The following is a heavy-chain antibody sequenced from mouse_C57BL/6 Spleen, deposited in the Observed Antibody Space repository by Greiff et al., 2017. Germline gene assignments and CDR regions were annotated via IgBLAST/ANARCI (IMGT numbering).Heavy chain of an antibody. CDR2: IDPSDSET. CDR1: GYTFTSYW. CDR3: ARDYGSRYYYAMDY. J-gene: IGHJ4*01. V-gene: IGHV1-52*01. Sequence: QVQLQQPGAELVRPGSSVKLSCKASGYTFTSYWMHWVKPRPIQGLEWIGNIDPSDSETHYNQKFKDKATLTVDKSSSTAYMQLSSLTSEDSAVYYCARDYGSRYYYAMDYWGQGTSVTVSS. D-gene: IGHD1-1*01.